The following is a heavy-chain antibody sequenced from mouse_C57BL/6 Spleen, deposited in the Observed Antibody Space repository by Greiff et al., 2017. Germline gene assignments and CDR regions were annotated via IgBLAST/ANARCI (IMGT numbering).Heavy chain of an antibody. CDR3: ARKGITTVVATGWYFDV. D-gene: IGHD1-1*01. CDR1: GYTFTSYW. V-gene: IGHV1-64*01. CDR2: IHPNSGST. Sequence: VQLQQPGAELVKPGASVKLSCKASGYTFTSYWMHWVKQRPGQGLEWIGMIHPNSGSTNYNEKFKSKATLTVDKSSSTAYMQLSSLTSEDSAVYYCARKGITTVVATGWYFDVWGTGTTVTVSS. J-gene: IGHJ1*03.